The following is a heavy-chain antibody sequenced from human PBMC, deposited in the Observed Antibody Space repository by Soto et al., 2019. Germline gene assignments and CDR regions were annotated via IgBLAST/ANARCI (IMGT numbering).Heavy chain of an antibody. CDR1: GFTFSSYG. CDR2: ISYDGSNK. CDR3: AKDSSYLGSAASDFDY. Sequence: HPGGSLRLSCAASGFTFSSYGMHWVRQAPGKGLEWVAVISYDGSNKYYADSVKGRFTISRDNSKNTLYLQMNSLRAEDTAVYYCAKDSSYLGSAASDFDYWGQGTLVTVSS. D-gene: IGHD3-10*01. J-gene: IGHJ4*02. V-gene: IGHV3-30*18.